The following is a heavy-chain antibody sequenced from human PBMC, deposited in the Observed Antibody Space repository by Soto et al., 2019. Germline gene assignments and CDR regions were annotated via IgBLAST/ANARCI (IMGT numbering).Heavy chain of an antibody. D-gene: IGHD2-15*01. J-gene: IGHJ6*03. Sequence: GGSLRLSCAASGFTFSSYWMHWVRQAPGKGLEWVSAISGSGGSTYYADSVKGRFTISRDNSKNTLYLQMNSLRAEDTAVYYCTGCSGGSCNYYYYMGVWGKGTTVTVSS. CDR1: GFTFSSYW. V-gene: IGHV3-23*01. CDR2: ISGSGGST. CDR3: TGCSGGSCNYYYYMGV.